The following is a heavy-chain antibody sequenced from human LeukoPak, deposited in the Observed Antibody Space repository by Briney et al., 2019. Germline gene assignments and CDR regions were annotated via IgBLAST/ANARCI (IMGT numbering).Heavy chain of an antibody. Sequence: GASVKVSCKASGYTFTSYGISWVRQAPGQGLEWMGWISAYNGNTNYAQKLQGRVTMTTDTSTSTAYMELRSLRSDDTAVYYCARAHYYDSSQAWEYYYYYMDVWGKGTTVTVSS. CDR3: ARAHYYDSSQAWEYYYYYMDV. CDR1: GYTFTSYG. V-gene: IGHV1-18*01. J-gene: IGHJ6*03. CDR2: ISAYNGNT. D-gene: IGHD3-22*01.